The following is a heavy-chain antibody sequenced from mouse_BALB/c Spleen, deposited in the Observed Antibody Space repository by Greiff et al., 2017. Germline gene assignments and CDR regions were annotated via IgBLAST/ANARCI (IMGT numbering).Heavy chain of an antibody. D-gene: IGHD2-14*01. J-gene: IGHJ4*01. V-gene: IGHV3-6*02. CDR1: GYSITSGYY. CDR2: ISYDGSN. Sequence: DVQLQESGPGLVKPSQSLSLTCSVTGYSITSGYYWNWIRQFPGNKLEWMGYISYDGSNNYNPSLKNRISITRDTSKNQFFLKLNSVTTEDTATYYCARKVLSYAMDYWGQGTSVTVSS. CDR3: ARKVLSYAMDY.